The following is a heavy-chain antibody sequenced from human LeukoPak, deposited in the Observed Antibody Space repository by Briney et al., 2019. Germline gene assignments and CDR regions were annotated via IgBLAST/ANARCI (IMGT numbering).Heavy chain of an antibody. CDR2: IYYSGNN. CDR1: VGSISSSNYY. D-gene: IGHD6-13*01. CDR3: ARQASSSWFARFDP. J-gene: IGHJ5*02. V-gene: IGHV4-39*01. Sequence: SETLSLTCTVSVGSISSSNYYWTWIRQPPGKGLEWIGTIYYSGNNYHNPSLKSRVTMSVDTSKNQFSLKLSSVTAADTAVYYCARQASSSWFARFDPWGQGTLVTVSS.